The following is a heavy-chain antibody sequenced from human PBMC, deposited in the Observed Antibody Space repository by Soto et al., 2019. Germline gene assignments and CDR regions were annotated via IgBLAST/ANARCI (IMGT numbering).Heavy chain of an antibody. J-gene: IGHJ4*02. V-gene: IGHV1-2*02. CDR1: GDIFTGYY. Sequence: QVQLVQSGAEVKKPGASVKVSCRASGDIFTGYYMHWVRQAPGQGLEWMGWINPNSGGTNYAQRCQGRVTTTRDTSISTAYMDLSRLRSDDTAVYYCARGGSGSYAWDDWGQGTLVTVSS. CDR2: INPNSGGT. D-gene: IGHD3-10*01. CDR3: ARGGSGSYAWDD.